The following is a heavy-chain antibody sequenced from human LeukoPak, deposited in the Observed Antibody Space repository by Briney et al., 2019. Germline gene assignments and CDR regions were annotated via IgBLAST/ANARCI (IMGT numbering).Heavy chain of an antibody. Sequence: SETQSLTRAVSGGSISSYYWSWTPHPAGKGLEWSGRIHTSGRTNYTPTLKSGVTMSVDTSKNQFSLKMSSVTAAGTAVYYCARDKPPDSSWYGLGYYYYGMDVWGQGTTVTVSS. V-gene: IGHV4-4*07. CDR1: GGSISSYY. J-gene: IGHJ6*02. CDR3: ARDKPPDSSWYGLGYYYYGMDV. CDR2: IHTSGRT. D-gene: IGHD6-13*01.